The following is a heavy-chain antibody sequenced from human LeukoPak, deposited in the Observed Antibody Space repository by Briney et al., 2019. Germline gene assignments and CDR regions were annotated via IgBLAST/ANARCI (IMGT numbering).Heavy chain of an antibody. CDR3: ARSEGYCSGGSCYGGYYFDY. D-gene: IGHD2-15*01. V-gene: IGHV5-51*01. CDR2: IYPGDSDT. CDR1: GYSFTSYW. J-gene: IGHJ4*02. Sequence: GESLKISCKGSGYSFTSYWIGWVRQMPGKGLEWMGIIYPGDSDTRYSPSFQGQVTISADKSISTAYLQWSSLKASDTAMYYCARSEGYCSGGSCYGGYYFDYWGQGTLVTVPS.